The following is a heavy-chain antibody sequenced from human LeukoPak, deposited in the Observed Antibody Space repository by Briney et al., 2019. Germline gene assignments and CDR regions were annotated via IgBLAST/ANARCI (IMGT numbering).Heavy chain of an antibody. CDR2: IRYDGSNK. Sequence: PGGSLRLSCAASGFTFSSYGMHWVRQAPGKGLEWVAFIRYDGSNKYYADSVKGRFTISRDNSKNTLYLQMNSLRPEDTALYYCARVYGGEIDYWGQGTQVTVSS. V-gene: IGHV3-30*02. CDR3: ARVYGGEIDY. CDR1: GFTFSSYG. D-gene: IGHD2-8*01. J-gene: IGHJ4*02.